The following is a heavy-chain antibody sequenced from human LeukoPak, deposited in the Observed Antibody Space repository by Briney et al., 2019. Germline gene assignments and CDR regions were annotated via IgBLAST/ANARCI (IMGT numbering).Heavy chain of an antibody. CDR2: IYYSGST. CDR3: ARATYYYDSSGYYYYYYYYMDV. CDR1: GGSISSSSYY. J-gene: IGHJ6*03. V-gene: IGHV4-39*01. D-gene: IGHD3-22*01. Sequence: PSETLSLTCTVSGGSISSSSYYWGWIRQPPGKGLEWIGSIYYSGSTYYNPSLKSRATISVDTSKNQFSLKLSSVTAADTAVYYCARATYYYDSSGYYYYYYYYMDVWGKGTTVTVSS.